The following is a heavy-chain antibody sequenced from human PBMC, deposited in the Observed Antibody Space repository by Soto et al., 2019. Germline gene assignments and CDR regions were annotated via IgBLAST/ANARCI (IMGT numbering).Heavy chain of an antibody. CDR3: ARDHCSGGSCYPSTYFDY. V-gene: IGHV1-69*04. CDR1: GGTFSSYT. J-gene: IGHJ4*02. D-gene: IGHD2-15*01. CDR2: IIPILGIA. Sequence: SVKVSCKASGGTFSSYTISWVRQAPGQGLEWMGRIIPILGIANYAQKFQGRVTITADKSTSTAYMELSSLRSEDTAVYYCARDHCSGGSCYPSTYFDYWGQGTLVTVSS.